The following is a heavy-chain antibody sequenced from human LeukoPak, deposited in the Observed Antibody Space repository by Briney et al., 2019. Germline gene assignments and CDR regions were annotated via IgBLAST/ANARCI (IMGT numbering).Heavy chain of an antibody. J-gene: IGHJ4*02. CDR3: AREGYSSSWFDY. D-gene: IGHD6-6*01. V-gene: IGHV3-30-3*01. CDR1: GFTFSSYA. Sequence: GGSLRLSCAASGFTFSSYAMHWVRQAPGKGLEWVAVISYDGSNKYYADSVKGRFTISRDNSKNTLYLQMNSLRAEDTAVYYCAREGYSSSWFDYRGQGTLVTVSS. CDR2: ISYDGSNK.